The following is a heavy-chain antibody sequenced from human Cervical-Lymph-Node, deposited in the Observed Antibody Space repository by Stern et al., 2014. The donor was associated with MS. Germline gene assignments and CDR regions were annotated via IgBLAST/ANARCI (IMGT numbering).Heavy chain of an antibody. Sequence: VQLVESGGGVVQPGRSLRLSCAASGFTFSSYAMHWVRQAPGKGLEWVAVISYDGSNKYYAASVKGRFTISRDNSKNTLYLQMNSLRAEDTAVYYCARAVDCGGDCYHYGMDVWGQGTTVTVSS. V-gene: IGHV3-30*04. D-gene: IGHD2-21*02. CDR3: ARAVDCGGDCYHYGMDV. CDR2: ISYDGSNK. CDR1: GFTFSSYA. J-gene: IGHJ6*02.